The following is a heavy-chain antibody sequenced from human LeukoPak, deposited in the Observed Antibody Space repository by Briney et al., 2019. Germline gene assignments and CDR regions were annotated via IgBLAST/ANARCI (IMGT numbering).Heavy chain of an antibody. CDR1: GFPFTLYN. CDR2: ISSSTNTI. J-gene: IGHJ2*01. D-gene: IGHD2-15*01. Sequence: GGSLRLSCEVSGFPFTLYNMNWVRQAPGKGLEWLSYISSSTNTIYYADSVKGRFTISRDNAKNSLYLQMNSLRAEDTAVYYCARQLGYCSGGSCPGYFDLWGRGTLVTVSS. CDR3: ARQLGYCSGGSCPGYFDL. V-gene: IGHV3-48*04.